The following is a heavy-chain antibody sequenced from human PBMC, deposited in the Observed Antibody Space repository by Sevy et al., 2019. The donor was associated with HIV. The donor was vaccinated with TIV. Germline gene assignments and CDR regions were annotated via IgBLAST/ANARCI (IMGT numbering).Heavy chain of an antibody. D-gene: IGHD6-6*01. J-gene: IGHJ4*02. V-gene: IGHV4-59*01. CDR3: ARAVHSSSSPHFDY. CDR1: GGSISSYY. Sequence: SETLSLTCTVSGGSISSYYWSWIRQPPGKGLEWIGYIYYSGRTNYNPSLESRVTISVDTSKNQFSLKLRSVTAADTAVYYCARAVHSSSSPHFDYWGQGTLVTVSS. CDR2: IYYSGRT.